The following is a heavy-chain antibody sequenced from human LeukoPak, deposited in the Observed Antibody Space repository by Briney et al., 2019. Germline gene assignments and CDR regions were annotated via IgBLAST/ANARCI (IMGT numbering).Heavy chain of an antibody. CDR3: AKGYRGIEAFDV. CDR1: GFTFSTYW. D-gene: IGHD2-2*02. Sequence: QSGGSLRLSCVVSGFTFSTYWMSWVRQAPGKGLECVATIKQDGSVKNYGDSVQGRFTISRDNPKNAVYLQMISLRAEDTAVYYCAKGYRGIEAFDVWGQGTMVTVSS. CDR2: IKQDGSVK. J-gene: IGHJ3*01. V-gene: IGHV3-7*03.